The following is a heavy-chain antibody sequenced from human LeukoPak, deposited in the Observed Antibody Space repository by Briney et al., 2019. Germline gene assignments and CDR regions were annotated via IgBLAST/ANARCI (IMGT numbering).Heavy chain of an antibody. CDR2: ISWDGGST. V-gene: IGHV3-43*01. Sequence: PGGSLRLSCAASGFTFDDYTMHWVRQAPGKGLEWVSLISWDGGSTYYADSVKGRFTISRDNSKNSLYLQMNSLRTEDTALYYCAKDAGWGRYYFDYWGQGTLVTVSS. J-gene: IGHJ4*02. CDR3: AKDAGWGRYYFDY. CDR1: GFTFDDYT. D-gene: IGHD3-16*01.